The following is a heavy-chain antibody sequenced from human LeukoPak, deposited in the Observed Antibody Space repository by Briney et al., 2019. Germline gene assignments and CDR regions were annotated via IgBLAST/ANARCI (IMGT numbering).Heavy chain of an antibody. CDR1: GGSFSGYY. Sequence: SETLSLTCAVYGGSFSGYYWSWIRQPPGKGLEWIGEINHSGSTNYNPSLKSRVTISVDTSKNQFSLKLSSVTAADTAVYYCASFMTTVTTSGFYWGQGTLVTVSS. V-gene: IGHV4-34*01. CDR3: ASFMTTVTTSGFY. J-gene: IGHJ4*02. D-gene: IGHD4-17*01. CDR2: INHSGST.